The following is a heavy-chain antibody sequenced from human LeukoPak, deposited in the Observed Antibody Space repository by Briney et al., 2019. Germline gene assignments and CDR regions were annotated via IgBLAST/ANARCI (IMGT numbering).Heavy chain of an antibody. Sequence: GGSLRLSCAAPGFTFSSYAMSWVRQAPGKGLEWVSSISDSADNTYYADSVKGRFTISRDNSKNTLFLQMNSLGAEDTAVYYCAKVYWYGSGSFIFDYWGQGTLVTVSS. CDR1: GFTFSSYA. J-gene: IGHJ4*02. V-gene: IGHV3-23*01. CDR2: ISDSADNT. CDR3: AKVYWYGSGSFIFDY. D-gene: IGHD3-10*01.